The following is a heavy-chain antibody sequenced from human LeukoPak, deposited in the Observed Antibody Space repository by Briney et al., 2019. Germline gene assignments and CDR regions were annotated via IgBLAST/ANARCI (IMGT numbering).Heavy chain of an antibody. CDR2: INPNSGVT. V-gene: IGHV1-2*02. CDR3: ARGSYDSSGYDGDY. D-gene: IGHD3-22*01. J-gene: IGHJ4*02. CDR1: GGTFSSYA. Sequence: ASVKVSCKASGGTFSSYAISWGRQAPGQGREWMGWINPNSGVTNYAQKCQGRVARTWDTAISTAYLGLSRLRSDDTAVYYCARGSYDSSGYDGDYWGQGTLVTVSS.